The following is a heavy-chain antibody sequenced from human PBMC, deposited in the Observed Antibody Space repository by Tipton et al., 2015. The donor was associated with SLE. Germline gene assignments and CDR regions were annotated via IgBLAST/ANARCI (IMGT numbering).Heavy chain of an antibody. CDR3: ARSDHDFSSGYFIYS. CDR2: INPNSGGT. D-gene: IGHD3-22*01. Sequence: QSGPGVKKPGASVKVSCKASGYTFSGYYINWVRQAPGQGLEWMGWINPNSGGTIYGQKFQGSVSMTRDTSISTFYMELSGLRSDDTAIYFCARSDHDFSSGYFIYSCGEGALVSVSS. CDR1: GYTFSGYY. J-gene: IGHJ5*02. V-gene: IGHV1-2*02.